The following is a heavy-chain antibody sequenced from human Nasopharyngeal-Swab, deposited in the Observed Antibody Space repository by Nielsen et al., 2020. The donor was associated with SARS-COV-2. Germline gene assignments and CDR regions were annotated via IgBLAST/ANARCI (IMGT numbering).Heavy chain of an antibody. CDR2: IWYDGSNK. CDR1: GFTFSSYG. V-gene: IGHV3-33*08. Sequence: SCAASGFTFSSYGMHWVRQAPGKGLEWVAVIWYDGSNKYYADSVKGRFTISRDNSKNTLYLQMNSLRAEDTAVYYCARERAYYDFWSGYYYWFDPWGQGTWSPSPQ. CDR3: ARERAYYDFWSGYYYWFDP. D-gene: IGHD3-3*01. J-gene: IGHJ5*02.